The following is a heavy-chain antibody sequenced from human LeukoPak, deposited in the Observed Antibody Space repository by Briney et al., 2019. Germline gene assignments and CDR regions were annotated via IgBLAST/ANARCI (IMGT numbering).Heavy chain of an antibody. CDR2: ISSSGSTI. D-gene: IGHD2-8*01. J-gene: IGHJ6*03. CDR1: GFTFSDYY. Sequence: GGSLRLSCAASGFTFSDYYMSWIRQAPGKGLEWVSYISSSGSTIYYAGSVKGRFTISRDNAKNSLYLQMNSLRAEDTAVYYCARDYPNDYYYYYMDVWGKGTTVTVSS. CDR3: ARDYPNDYYYYYMDV. V-gene: IGHV3-11*04.